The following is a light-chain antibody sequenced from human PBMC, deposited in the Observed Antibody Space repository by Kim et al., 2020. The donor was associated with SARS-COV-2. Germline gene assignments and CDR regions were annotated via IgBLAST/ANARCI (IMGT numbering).Light chain of an antibody. CDR2: AAS. CDR1: QDIATY. CDR3: QQSYDLPLT. Sequence: ASIGDRITITCRASQDIATYLNWYQKKPGKAPKVLIYAASSLQSGVPPRFSGGGSVTDFTLTISSLQPEDFAAYYCQQSYDLPLTFGGGTKVDIK. J-gene: IGKJ4*01. V-gene: IGKV1-39*01.